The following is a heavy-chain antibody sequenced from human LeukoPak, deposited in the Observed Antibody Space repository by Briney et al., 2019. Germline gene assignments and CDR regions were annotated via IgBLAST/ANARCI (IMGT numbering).Heavy chain of an antibody. CDR1: GFTFSSHG. J-gene: IGHJ4*02. V-gene: IGHV3-23*01. D-gene: IGHD3-10*01. Sequence: PGGTLRLSCAASGFTFSSHGMSWVRQAPGKGLEWVSTISGSGDYTYYADSVEGRFTISRDNSKNTLYLQMNGLRAEDTAVYYCAKVTYGSGTYGAFDSWGQGTLVTVSS. CDR2: ISGSGDYT. CDR3: AKVTYGSGTYGAFDS.